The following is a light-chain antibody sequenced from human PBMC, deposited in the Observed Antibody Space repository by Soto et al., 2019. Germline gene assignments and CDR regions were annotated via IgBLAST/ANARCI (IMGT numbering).Light chain of an antibody. V-gene: IGKV3-20*01. CDR2: GAS. CDR3: QQYHSSPPGFT. Sequence: EIVLTQSPGTLSLFPGDKATLSCRASQSVSSTYFAWYRQKPGQPPSLLIYGASNRATGVPDRFSGSGSGPDFTRTISRLEPEDVAVYYCQQYHSSPPGFTVGPGTTVELK. J-gene: IGKJ3*01. CDR1: QSVSSTY.